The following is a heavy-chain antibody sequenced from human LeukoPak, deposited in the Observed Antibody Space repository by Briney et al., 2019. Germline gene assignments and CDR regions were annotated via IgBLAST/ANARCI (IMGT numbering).Heavy chain of an antibody. CDR1: GFTFSSYG. CDR3: AKDQYGDYYSY. D-gene: IGHD4-17*01. CDR2: ISYDGSNK. J-gene: IGHJ4*02. V-gene: IGHV3-30*18. Sequence: GESLRLSCAASGFTFSSYGMHWVRQAPGKGLEWVAVISYDGSNKYYADSVRGRFTISRDNSKNTLYLQMNSLRAEDTAVYYCAKDQYGDYYSYWGQGTLVTVSS.